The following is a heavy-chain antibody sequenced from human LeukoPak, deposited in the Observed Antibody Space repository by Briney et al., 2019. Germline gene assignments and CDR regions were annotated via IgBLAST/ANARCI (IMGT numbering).Heavy chain of an antibody. CDR2: IYSGGST. CDR3: ARGIVVVTSGGDAFDI. Sequence: PGGSLRLSCAASGLTFNYYWMNWVRQAPGKGLEWVSVIYSGGSTYYADSVKGRFTISRDNSKNTLYLQMNSLRAEDTAVYYYARGIVVVTSGGDAFDIWGQGTMVTVSS. D-gene: IGHD3-22*01. V-gene: IGHV3-66*01. J-gene: IGHJ3*02. CDR1: GLTFNYYW.